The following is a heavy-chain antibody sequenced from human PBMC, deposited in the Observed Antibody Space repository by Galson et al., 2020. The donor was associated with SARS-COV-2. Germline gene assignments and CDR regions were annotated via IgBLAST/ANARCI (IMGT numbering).Heavy chain of an antibody. CDR3: ARELITMIRFDI. CDR1: GGSISSGDYY. Sequence: SETLSLTCTVSGGSISSGDYYWSWIRQPPGKGLEWIGYIYYSGSTYYNPSLKSRVTISVDTSKNQFSLKLSSVTAADTAVDYCARELITMIRFDIWGQGTMVTVSS. D-gene: IGHD3-22*01. V-gene: IGHV4-30-4*01. CDR2: IYYSGST. J-gene: IGHJ3*02.